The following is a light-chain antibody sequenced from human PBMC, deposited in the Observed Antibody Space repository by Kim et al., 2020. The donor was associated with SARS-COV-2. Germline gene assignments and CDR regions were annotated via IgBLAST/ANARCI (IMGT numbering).Light chain of an antibody. Sequence: SSELTQDPAVSVALGQTVTITCQGDSLRTYYATWYQQKPGQAPVLVIYGQNKRPSGIPDRFSGFRSGNTASLTITGTQAEDEGDYHCNSRDSSGNYVVFGGGTQLTVL. CDR3: NSRDSSGNYVV. V-gene: IGLV3-19*01. CDR1: SLRTYY. CDR2: GQN. J-gene: IGLJ2*01.